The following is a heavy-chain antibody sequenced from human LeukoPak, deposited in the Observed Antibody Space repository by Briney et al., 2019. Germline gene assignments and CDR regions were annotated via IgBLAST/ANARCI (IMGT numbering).Heavy chain of an antibody. D-gene: IGHD6-13*01. CDR2: ISGSGGST. V-gene: IGHV3-23*01. CDR3: AKDRTSIAAAGSFDY. Sequence: GGSLRLSCAASGFTSSSYAMSWVRQAPGKGLEWVSAISGSGGSTYYADSVKGRFTISRDNSKNTLYLQMNSLRAEDTAVYYCAKDRTSIAAAGSFDYWGQGTLVTVSS. CDR1: GFTSSSYA. J-gene: IGHJ4*02.